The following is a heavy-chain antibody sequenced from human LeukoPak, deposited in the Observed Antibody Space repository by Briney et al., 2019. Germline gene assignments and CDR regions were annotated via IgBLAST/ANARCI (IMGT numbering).Heavy chain of an antibody. CDR3: ARDLFYTYYYDSSGYRFDY. CDR1: GFTFSTYA. Sequence: GGSLRLSCAASGFTFSTYAMSWVRQAPGKGLEWVSGMSGSGSSTYYADSVKGRFTISRDNSKNTLYLQMNSLRAEDTAVYYCARDLFYTYYYDSSGYRFDYWGQGTLVTVSS. CDR2: MSGSGSST. V-gene: IGHV3-23*01. D-gene: IGHD3-22*01. J-gene: IGHJ4*02.